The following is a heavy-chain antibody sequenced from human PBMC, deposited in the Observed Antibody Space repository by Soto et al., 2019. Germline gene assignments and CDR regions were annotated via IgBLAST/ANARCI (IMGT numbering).Heavy chain of an antibody. CDR1: GFTFGSHW. CDR3: ARGLEEWGKPKVI. Sequence: EVQLVESGGGLVQPGGSLRLSCAASGFTFGSHWMHWVRQAPGKGLVWVSRINSDGSSTTYADSVKGRFTISRDDAKSKLYMQMKSLRAEDTDVYYCARGLEEWGKPKVIWGQGTLVTVSS. J-gene: IGHJ3*02. V-gene: IGHV3-74*01. D-gene: IGHD3-3*01. CDR2: INSDGSST.